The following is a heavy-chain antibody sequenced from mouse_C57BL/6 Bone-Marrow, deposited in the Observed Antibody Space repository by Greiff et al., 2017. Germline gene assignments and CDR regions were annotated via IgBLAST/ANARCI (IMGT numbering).Heavy chain of an antibody. CDR3: ARHPSGSSYPYYAMDY. CDR1: GYTFTDYY. Sequence: QVQLQQSGAELVRPGASVKLSCKASGYTFTDYYINWVKQRPGPGLEWIARIYPGSGNTYYNEKFKGKATLTAEKSSSTAYMQLSSLTSEDSAVYFCARHPSGSSYPYYAMDYWGQGTSVTVSS. J-gene: IGHJ4*01. CDR2: IYPGSGNT. D-gene: IGHD1-1*01. V-gene: IGHV1-76*01.